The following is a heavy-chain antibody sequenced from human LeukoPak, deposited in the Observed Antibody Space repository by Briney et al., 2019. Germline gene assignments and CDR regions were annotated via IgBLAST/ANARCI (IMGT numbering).Heavy chain of an antibody. CDR2: ISYDGSNK. J-gene: IGHJ5*02. CDR3: AGCSSTSCPRGFDP. D-gene: IGHD2-2*01. CDR1: GFTFSSYG. Sequence: PGGSLRLSCAASGFTFSSYGMHWVRQAPGKGLEWVAVISYDGSNKYYADSVKGRFTISRDNSKNTLYLQMNSLRAEDTAVYYCAGCSSTSCPRGFDPWGQGTLVTVSS. V-gene: IGHV3-30*03.